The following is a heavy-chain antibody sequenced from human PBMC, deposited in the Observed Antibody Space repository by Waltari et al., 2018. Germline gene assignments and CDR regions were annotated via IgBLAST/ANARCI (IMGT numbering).Heavy chain of an antibody. V-gene: IGHV3-23*01. CDR3: AKIKGHYYYGMDV. Sequence: EVQLLESGGGLVQPGGSLRLSCAASGFTFTNYDMSWVRQAPGKGLEWVSGISGSGGSTYYADSVKGRFTISRDNSKNTLYLQMNSLRAEDTAVYYCAKIKGHYYYGMDVWGQGTTVTVSS. CDR1: GFTFTNYD. J-gene: IGHJ6*02. CDR2: ISGSGGST.